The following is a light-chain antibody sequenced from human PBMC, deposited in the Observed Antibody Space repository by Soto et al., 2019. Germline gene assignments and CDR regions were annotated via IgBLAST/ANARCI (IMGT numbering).Light chain of an antibody. CDR1: QSVSSSY. Sequence: IVLTQSPCTLSSSPGERATLSCRASQSVSSSYLACYQQKPGQAPRLLIYGASSRATGIPDRFSGSGSGTDFTLTISRLAPEDFAVYYCQQYGSSPSTFGQGTKVDIK. CDR3: QQYGSSPST. CDR2: GAS. J-gene: IGKJ1*01. V-gene: IGKV3-20*01.